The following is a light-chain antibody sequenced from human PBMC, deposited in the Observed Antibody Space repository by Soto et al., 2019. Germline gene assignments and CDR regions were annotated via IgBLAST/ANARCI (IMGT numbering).Light chain of an antibody. Sequence: TNMTPSRLSLSAYIVEKLIINWRASRDVGSDVSWYQQKPGQAPKLVIYAASNLYTGVPSRFSGSGSGAEFTLTISSLQPDDFATYYCQQYNTYSRTFGQVAKVDI. CDR3: QQYNTYSRT. CDR2: AAS. V-gene: IGKV1-17*01. J-gene: IGKJ1*01. CDR1: RDVGSD.